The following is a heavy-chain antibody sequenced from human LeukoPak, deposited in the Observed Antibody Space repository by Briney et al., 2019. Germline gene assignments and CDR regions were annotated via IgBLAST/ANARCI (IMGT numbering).Heavy chain of an antibody. V-gene: IGHV1-69*13. CDR1: GGTFSSYA. Sequence: GASVKVSCKASGGTFSSYAISWVRQAPGQGLEWMGGIIPIFGTANYAQKFQGRVTITADESTSTAYMELSSLRSEDTAVYYCAREMGERITIFGVVTNDAFDIWGQGTMVTVSS. CDR2: IIPIFGTA. D-gene: IGHD3-3*01. J-gene: IGHJ3*02. CDR3: AREMGERITIFGVVTNDAFDI.